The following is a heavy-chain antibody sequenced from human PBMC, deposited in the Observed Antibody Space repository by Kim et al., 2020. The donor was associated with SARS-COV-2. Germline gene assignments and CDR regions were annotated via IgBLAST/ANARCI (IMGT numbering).Heavy chain of an antibody. CDR2: ISAYNGNT. Sequence: ASVKVSCKASGYTFTSYGISWVRQAPGQGLEWMGWISAYNGNTNYAQKLQGRVTMTTDTSTSTAYMELRSLRSDDTAVYYCARVLPQTATYYYDSSGSPDALDIWGQGTMVTVSS. V-gene: IGHV1-18*01. J-gene: IGHJ3*02. CDR1: GYTFTSYG. CDR3: ARVLPQTATYYYDSSGSPDALDI. D-gene: IGHD3-22*01.